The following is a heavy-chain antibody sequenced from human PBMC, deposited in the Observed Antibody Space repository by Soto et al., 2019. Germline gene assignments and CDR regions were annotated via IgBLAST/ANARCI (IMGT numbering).Heavy chain of an antibody. CDR3: AKWSYLDY. CDR1: GFGFASFA. Sequence: DVRLAESGGGLVQPGGSLRLSCTTSGFGFASFAMTWVRQAPGKGLEWVATISGSDGKTYYADSVTGRFSISRDTSRNTLYLQMNRLRADDTAIYYCAKWSYLDYWGQGTRVTVSS. J-gene: IGHJ4*02. D-gene: IGHD3-3*01. CDR2: ISGSDGKT. V-gene: IGHV3-23*04.